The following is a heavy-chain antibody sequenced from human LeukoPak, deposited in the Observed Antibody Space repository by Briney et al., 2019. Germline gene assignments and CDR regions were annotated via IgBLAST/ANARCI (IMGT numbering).Heavy chain of an antibody. CDR3: ARDSKEYYSGSYEDHFDS. J-gene: IGHJ5*01. Sequence: SSETLSLTCSVSGGFINDHFWSWVRQPPGKGLEWIGYAHVSGSANSIPSLKSRVIISVDTSRNQFSLRLTSVTASDTAVYYCARDSKEYYSGSYEDHFDSWGPGTLVTVSS. CDR1: GGFINDHF. D-gene: IGHD3-10*01. CDR2: AHVSGSA. V-gene: IGHV4-59*11.